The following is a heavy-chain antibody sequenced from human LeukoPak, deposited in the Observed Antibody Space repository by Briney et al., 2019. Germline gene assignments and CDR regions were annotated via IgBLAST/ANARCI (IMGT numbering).Heavy chain of an antibody. CDR3: ARIDPLGYFDL. CDR1: GAFTSTHS. CDR2: VFYSGNS. J-gene: IGHJ4*02. V-gene: IGHV4-59*11. Sequence: SETLSLTCTVSGAFTSTHSWSWVRQPLGKGLEWIGYVFYSGNSNYNPSFTSRLTMSVDTSKTQFSLKLTSVTAADTAVYYCARIDPLGYFDLWGQGTLVTVSS.